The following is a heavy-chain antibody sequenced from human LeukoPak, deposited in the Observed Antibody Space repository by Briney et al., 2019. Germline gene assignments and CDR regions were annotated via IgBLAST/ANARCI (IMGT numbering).Heavy chain of an antibody. J-gene: IGHJ5*02. V-gene: IGHV4-4*07. CDR2: ITSAGDT. Sequence: SETLSLTCTVSGGSISPYFWSWIRQPAGKGLEWISRITSAGDTVYNPSLRGRVTMSLDTSQNQFSLILNAVTASDTALYYCAREALKSPHNWFDPWGQGTLVTVSS. CDR3: AREALKSPHNWFDP. CDR1: GGSISPYF.